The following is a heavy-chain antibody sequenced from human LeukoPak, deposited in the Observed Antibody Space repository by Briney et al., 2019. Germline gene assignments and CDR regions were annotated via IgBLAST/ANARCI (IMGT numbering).Heavy chain of an antibody. CDR1: GFTFSNYA. CDR3: ARVEDIDY. V-gene: IGHV3-23*01. J-gene: IGHJ4*02. CDR2: ISSGSGT. Sequence: GGSLRLSCAASGFTFSNYAMSWVRQAPGMGLEWVSSISSGSGTHYADSVKGRFIISRDNSKNTLYLQMNSLRAEDTAVYYCARVEDIDYWGQGTLVTVSS.